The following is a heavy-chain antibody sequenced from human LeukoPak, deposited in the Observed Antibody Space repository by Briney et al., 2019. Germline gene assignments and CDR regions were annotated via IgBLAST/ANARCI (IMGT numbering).Heavy chain of an antibody. J-gene: IGHJ3*02. V-gene: IGHV3-48*01. D-gene: IGHD3-22*01. CDR2: ISSGSTPI. Sequence: GGSLRLSCAASGFTFSSYSMNWFRQAPGKGLEWVSYISSGSTPIYYTDSVKGRFTISRDNANNSLYLQMNSLRAEDTAVYYCARELGDSSGYYYAKNDAFDIWGQGTMVTVSS. CDR3: ARELGDSSGYYYAKNDAFDI. CDR1: GFTFSSYS.